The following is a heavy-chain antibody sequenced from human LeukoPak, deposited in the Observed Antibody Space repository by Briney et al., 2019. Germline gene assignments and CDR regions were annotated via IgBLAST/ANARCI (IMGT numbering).Heavy chain of an antibody. CDR2: ISSDGGRT. CDR3: VKDPSGNYFYFDY. Sequence: GGSLRLSCSASGFTFSSFAMFWVRQAPGKGLEYVSGISSDGGRTNYADSVKARFTISRDNSKVTLYLQMTSLRPEDTVIYYCVKDPSGNYFYFDYWGQGTLVTASS. V-gene: IGHV3-64D*09. J-gene: IGHJ4*02. D-gene: IGHD1-26*01. CDR1: GFTFSSFA.